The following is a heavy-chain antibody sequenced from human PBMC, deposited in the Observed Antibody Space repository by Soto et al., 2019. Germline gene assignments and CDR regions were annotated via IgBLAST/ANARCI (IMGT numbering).Heavy chain of an antibody. CDR2: ISNSGIT. V-gene: IGHV3-11*05. Sequence: QVQLVESGGGLVKPGGSLRLSCAASGFIFSDYYMTWIRQSPGKGLERISYISNSGITNYADSVKGRFTISRDNAKNSLYLQMDSLRAEDTAVYYCARENYYKMDVWGQGTTVTVSS. CDR1: GFIFSDYY. J-gene: IGHJ6*02. CDR3: ARENYYKMDV.